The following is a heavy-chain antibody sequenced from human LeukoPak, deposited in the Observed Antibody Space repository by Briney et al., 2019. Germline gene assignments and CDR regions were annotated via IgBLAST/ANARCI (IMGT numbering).Heavy chain of an antibody. CDR3: ASGSPGYYYGMDV. Sequence: PSETLSLTCTVSGYSISSGYYWGWIRQPPGKGLEWIGSIYHSGSTYYNPSLKSRVTISVDTSKNQFSLKLNSVTAADTAVYYCASGSPGYYYGMDVWGQGTTVTVSS. CDR1: GYSISSGYY. CDR2: IYHSGST. D-gene: IGHD1-26*01. J-gene: IGHJ6*02. V-gene: IGHV4-38-2*02.